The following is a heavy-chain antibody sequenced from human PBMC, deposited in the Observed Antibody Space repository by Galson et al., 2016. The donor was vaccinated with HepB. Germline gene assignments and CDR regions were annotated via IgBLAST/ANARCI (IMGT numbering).Heavy chain of an antibody. V-gene: IGHV1-69*06. D-gene: IGHD2-15*01. CDR3: ARPLQRALILDAGDI. Sequence: SVKVSCKASGDTFSIYAINWVRQAPGQGLEWLGGIIPNFGTTNYAERFQGRVTITADKSTSTAYMELSSLTSVDTATYYCARPLQRALILDAGDIWGQGTMVTVSS. CDR1: GDTFSIYA. J-gene: IGHJ3*02. CDR2: IIPNFGTT.